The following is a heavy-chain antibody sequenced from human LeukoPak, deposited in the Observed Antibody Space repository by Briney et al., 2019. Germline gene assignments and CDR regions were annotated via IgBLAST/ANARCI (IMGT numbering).Heavy chain of an antibody. V-gene: IGHV3-23*01. CDR3: ARGKAEYSSSWYVDY. D-gene: IGHD6-13*01. CDR2: ISGSGGST. J-gene: IGHJ4*02. CDR1: GFTFSSYA. Sequence: GGSLRLSCAASGFTFSSYAMSWVRQAPGKGLEWVSAISGSGGSTYYADSVKGRFTISRDNSKNTLYLQMNSLRAEDTAVYYCARGKAEYSSSWYVDYWGQGTLVTVSS.